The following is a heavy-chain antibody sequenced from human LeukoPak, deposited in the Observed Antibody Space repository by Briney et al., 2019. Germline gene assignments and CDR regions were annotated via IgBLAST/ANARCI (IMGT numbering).Heavy chain of an antibody. Sequence: PGGSLRLSCAGSGFSFSTYSMHWVRQAPGKGLEWVAVISYDGSNKYYADSVKGRFTISRDNSKNTLYLQMNSLRAEDTAVYYCAKDQYSSSWYGGYYYYYYGMDVWGKGTTVTVSS. CDR2: ISYDGSNK. V-gene: IGHV3-30*18. J-gene: IGHJ6*04. CDR1: GFSFSTYS. CDR3: AKDQYSSSWYGGYYYYYYGMDV. D-gene: IGHD6-13*01.